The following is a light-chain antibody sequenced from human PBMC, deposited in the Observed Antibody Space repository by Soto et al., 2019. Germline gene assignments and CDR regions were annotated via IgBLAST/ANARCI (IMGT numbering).Light chain of an antibody. CDR3: QQYGSSPRA. J-gene: IGKJ1*01. V-gene: IGKV3-20*01. CDR1: QSVASSY. Sequence: EIVLTQSPGTLSLSPGERATLSCRASQSVASSYLAWYQLKPGQAPRLLIYDASTRATGIPDRFSGSGSGTDFTLTISRLDPEDFAVYFCQQYGSSPRAFGRGTKVDIK. CDR2: DAS.